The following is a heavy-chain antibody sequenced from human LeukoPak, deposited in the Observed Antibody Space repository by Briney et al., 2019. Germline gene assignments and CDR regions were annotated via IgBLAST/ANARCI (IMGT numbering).Heavy chain of an antibody. J-gene: IGHJ5*02. V-gene: IGHV4-39*01. CDR1: GGSINNALYY. CDR2: VSHDGIT. D-gene: IGHD3-3*01. CDR3: ARHTIFCSFINCSPFDP. Sequence: SQTLSLTCTVSGGSINNALYYWAWIRQTPEQQLEWMGSVSHDGITNYSPSLGGRVSLSADTSKNAFFMEMHSVTAADSAIYYCARHTIFCSFINCSPFDPWGQGTLVTVSS.